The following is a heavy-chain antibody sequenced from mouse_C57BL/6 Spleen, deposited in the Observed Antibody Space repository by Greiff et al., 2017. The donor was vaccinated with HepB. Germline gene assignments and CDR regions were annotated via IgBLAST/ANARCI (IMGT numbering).Heavy chain of an antibody. V-gene: IGHV1-26*01. CDR3: ARYYYGSSYGFAY. CDR2: INPNNGGT. J-gene: IGHJ3*01. CDR1: GYTFTDYY. D-gene: IGHD1-1*01. Sequence: EVKLQQSGPELVKPGASVKISCKASGYTFTDYYMNWVKQSHGKSLEWIGDINPNNGGTSYNQKFKGKATLTVDKSSSTAYMELRSLTSEDSAVYYCARYYYGSSYGFAYWGQGTLVTVSA.